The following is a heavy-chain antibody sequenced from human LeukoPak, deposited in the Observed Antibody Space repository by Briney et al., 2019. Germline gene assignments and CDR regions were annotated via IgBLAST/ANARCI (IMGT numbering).Heavy chain of an antibody. J-gene: IGHJ3*02. Sequence: SETLSLTCAVYGGSFSGFYWSWIRHVPGKGLEWIGEINYTGSTSYNPSLKSRVTISLDTSRNQFSLKLNSVTAADTAVYYCAKSNGYGLVGIWGQGTMVTVSS. CDR3: AKSNGYGLVGI. CDR2: INYTGST. V-gene: IGHV4-34*01. CDR1: GGSFSGFY. D-gene: IGHD3-10*01.